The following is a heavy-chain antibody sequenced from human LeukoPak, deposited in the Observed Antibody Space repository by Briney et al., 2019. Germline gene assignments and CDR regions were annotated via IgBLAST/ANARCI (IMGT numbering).Heavy chain of an antibody. Sequence: ASVKVSCKASGYTFINYGFTWVRQAPGQGLEWMGWISGYNGNTNYLQKFQGRVTMTTDTSTNTVYMELWSLSSDDTAVYYCARVSTNSRVGGYDPQWYFDLWGRGTLVTVSS. J-gene: IGHJ2*01. D-gene: IGHD5-12*01. CDR3: ARVSTNSRVGGYDPQWYFDL. CDR2: ISGYNGNT. CDR1: GYTFINYG. V-gene: IGHV1-18*04.